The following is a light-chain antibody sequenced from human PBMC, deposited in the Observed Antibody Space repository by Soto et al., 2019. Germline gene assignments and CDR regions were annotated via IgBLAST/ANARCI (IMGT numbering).Light chain of an antibody. CDR3: CSYAGPSTFVI. CDR2: EVS. CDR1: YSDVGRYNF. Sequence: QSALTQPASVSGSPGQSITISCTGTYSDVGRYNFVSWYQQYPGKAPKLVIFEVSKRPSGVSNRFSGSKSGNTASLTIFGLQAEDEAVYYCCSYAGPSTFVIFGGGTKLTVL. J-gene: IGLJ2*01. V-gene: IGLV2-23*02.